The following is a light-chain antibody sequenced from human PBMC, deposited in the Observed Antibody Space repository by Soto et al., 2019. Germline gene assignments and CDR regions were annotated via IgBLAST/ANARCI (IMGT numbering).Light chain of an antibody. CDR2: EGS. CDR1: SSDVGSYNL. J-gene: IGLJ2*01. V-gene: IGLV2-23*03. CDR3: CSYAGSSTFVV. Sequence: QSALTQPASVSGSPGQPTTISCTGTSSDVGSYNLVSWYQQHPGKAPKLMIFEGSKRPSGVSNRFSGSKSGNTASLTISGLQAEDEADYYCCSYAGSSTFVVFGGGTKLTVL.